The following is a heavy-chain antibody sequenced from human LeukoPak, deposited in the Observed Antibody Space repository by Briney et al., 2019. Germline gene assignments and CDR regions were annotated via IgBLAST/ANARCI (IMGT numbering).Heavy chain of an antibody. CDR1: GGSISSFY. Sequence: SETLSLTCTVSGGSISSFYWSWIRQPPGKGLEWIGYISYSGSTNYNPSLKSRVTISVDTSKNQFSLKLSSVTAADTAVYYCARLTFGGVIAVFDYWGQGTLVTVSS. J-gene: IGHJ4*02. V-gene: IGHV4-59*08. D-gene: IGHD3-16*02. CDR2: ISYSGST. CDR3: ARLTFGGVIAVFDY.